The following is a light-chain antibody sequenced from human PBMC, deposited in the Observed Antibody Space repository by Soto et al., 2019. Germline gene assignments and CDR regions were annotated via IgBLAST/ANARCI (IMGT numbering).Light chain of an antibody. V-gene: IGKV3-20*01. CDR1: QSVRSTY. Sequence: EIGLTQSPATLSLSPGERATLSCRASQSVRSTYLAWYQQKPGQAPRLLIHGASSRATGIPDRFSGSGSGTDFTLTISRLEPEDFAVYYCQQYGSSLSITFGQGTRLEIK. CDR2: GAS. J-gene: IGKJ5*01. CDR3: QQYGSSLSIT.